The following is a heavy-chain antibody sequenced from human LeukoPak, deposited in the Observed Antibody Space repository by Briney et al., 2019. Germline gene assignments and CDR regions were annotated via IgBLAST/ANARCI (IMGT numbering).Heavy chain of an antibody. V-gene: IGHV5-51*01. D-gene: IGHD3-9*01. CDR1: GYSFTSYW. J-gene: IGHJ4*02. Sequence: GESLKISCKGSGYSFTSYWIGWVRQMPGKGLEWMGIIYPGDSDTRYSPSFQGQVTISADKSISTAYLQWSSLKASDTAMYYCARPAIRYFDWLLDNRAETHFDYWGQGTLVTVSS. CDR3: ARPAIRYFDWLLDNRAETHFDY. CDR2: IYPGDSDT.